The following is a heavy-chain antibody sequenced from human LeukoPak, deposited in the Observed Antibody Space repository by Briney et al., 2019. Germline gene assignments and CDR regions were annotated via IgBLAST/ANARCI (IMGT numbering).Heavy chain of an antibody. CDR1: GFTFSSYA. V-gene: IGHV3-23*01. D-gene: IGHD2-21*02. Sequence: GGSLRLSCAASGFTFSSYAMSWVRQAPGKGLEWVSAISGSGGSTYCADSVKGRFTISRDNAKNSLYLQMNSLRAEDTAVYYCALVVTATDGYFQHWGQGTLVTVSS. CDR2: ISGSGGST. J-gene: IGHJ1*01. CDR3: ALVVTATDGYFQH.